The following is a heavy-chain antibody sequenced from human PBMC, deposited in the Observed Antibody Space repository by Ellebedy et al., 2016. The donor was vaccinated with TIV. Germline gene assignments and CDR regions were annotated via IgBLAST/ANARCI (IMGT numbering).Heavy chain of an antibody. D-gene: IGHD3-16*01. J-gene: IGHJ5*02. Sequence: PGGSLRLSCEAFGFSFRSYWMTWVRQAPGKGLEWVANIRQEGDVKYYVDSVRGRFTVSRDNARNSLYLQMNNLRVEDTAVYYCARRGSYGDYAVQINSWSDTWGQGTLVTVSS. V-gene: IGHV3-7*01. CDR2: IRQEGDVK. CDR1: GFSFRSYW. CDR3: ARRGSYGDYAVQINSWSDT.